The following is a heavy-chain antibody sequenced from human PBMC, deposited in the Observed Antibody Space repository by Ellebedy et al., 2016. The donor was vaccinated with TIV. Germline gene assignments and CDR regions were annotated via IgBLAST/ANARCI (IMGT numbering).Heavy chain of an antibody. CDR1: GFVFSSYT. D-gene: IGHD2-21*01. Sequence: GESLKISCAASGFVFSSYTMNWVRQAPGKGLEWVSFISDTSIYYADAVAGRFTISRDKAKNSLYLQMNSLRAEDTAVYYCARGGGCFGDSCYYADFWGQGTLVTVSS. CDR3: ARGGGCFGDSCYYADF. J-gene: IGHJ4*02. CDR2: ISDTSI. V-gene: IGHV3-21*01.